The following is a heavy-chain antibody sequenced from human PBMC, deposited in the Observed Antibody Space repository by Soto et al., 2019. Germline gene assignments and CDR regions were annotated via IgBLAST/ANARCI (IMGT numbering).Heavy chain of an antibody. Sequence: GESLKISCKGSGYSFTSYWIGCVRQMPGKGLEWMGIIYPGDSDTRYSPSFQGQVTISADKSISTAYLQWSSLKASDTAMYYCSRPSSSSQYYYYGMVVCGQGTTVTVPS. D-gene: IGHD6-6*01. V-gene: IGHV5-51*01. CDR2: IYPGDSDT. CDR1: GYSFTSYW. CDR3: SRPSSSSQYYYYGMVV. J-gene: IGHJ6*02.